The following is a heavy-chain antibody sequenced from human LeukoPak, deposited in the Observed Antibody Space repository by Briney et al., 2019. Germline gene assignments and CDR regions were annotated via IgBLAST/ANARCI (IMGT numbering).Heavy chain of an antibody. J-gene: IGHJ4*02. D-gene: IGHD6-19*01. Sequence: PGGSLRLSRASSGFTFSSYSMNGVRQAPAKGLEWVSSISSSSSYIYYAESVKGRLTISRDNSNNSLYLQMNSLRSDDTAVYYCASKSSGWPRDDFDYWGQGTLVTVSS. CDR1: GFTFSSYS. V-gene: IGHV3-21*01. CDR2: ISSSSSYI. CDR3: ASKSSGWPRDDFDY.